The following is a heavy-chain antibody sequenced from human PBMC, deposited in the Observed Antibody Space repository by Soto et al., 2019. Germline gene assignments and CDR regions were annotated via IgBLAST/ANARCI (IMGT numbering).Heavy chain of an antibody. CDR2: TYYRSQWYS. V-gene: IGHV6-1*01. CDR1: GGSVSANGFA. D-gene: IGHD2-21*01. J-gene: IGHJ4*02. Sequence: SQTLSLTSAISGGSVSANGFAWNCLRQSPARGLEWLGRTYYRSQWYSHYAVSVQGRLTVNLDTSTNQFSLQLNSVTPEDTAVYYCARGAHSAFDYWGLGTLVTVSS. CDR3: ARGAHSAFDY.